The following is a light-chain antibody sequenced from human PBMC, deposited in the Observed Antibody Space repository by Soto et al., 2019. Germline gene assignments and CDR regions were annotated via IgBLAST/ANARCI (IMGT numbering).Light chain of an antibody. CDR1: SSHFGAGFD. J-gene: IGLJ3*02. CDR2: ANS. V-gene: IGLV1-40*01. Sequence: QSVLTQPPSVSGAPGQRVTISCTGSSSHFGAGFDVHWYQQFPGTAPKLLIYANSNRPSGVPDRFTGSGSGTDFTLTISSLQAEYVAVYYCHQFYSSPPTFGQGTK. CDR3: HQFYSSPPT.